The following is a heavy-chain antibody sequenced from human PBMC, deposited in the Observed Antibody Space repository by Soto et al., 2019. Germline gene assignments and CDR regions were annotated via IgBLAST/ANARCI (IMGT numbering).Heavy chain of an antibody. D-gene: IGHD3-10*01. CDR3: VGGQYYFDY. V-gene: IGHV3-30*03. CDR2: ISYDGSNR. CDR1: GFPFTTYG. Sequence: QVQLVESGGGVVQPGRSLRLSCAASGFPFTTYGMHWVREGPGKGLEWVAVISYDGSNRYYADSVKGRFTISRDNSKNTLYLQMHDLRPEDTALYYCVGGQYYFDYPCQGTLVTVSS. J-gene: IGHJ4*02.